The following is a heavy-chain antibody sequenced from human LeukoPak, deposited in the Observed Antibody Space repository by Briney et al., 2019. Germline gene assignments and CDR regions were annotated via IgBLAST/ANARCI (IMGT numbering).Heavy chain of an antibody. J-gene: IGHJ4*02. CDR1: GYTFTSYG. Sequence: ASVKVSCKASGYTFTSYGISWVRQAPGQGLEWMGWISAYNGNTNYAQKLQGRVTMTTDTSTSTAYMELRSLRSDDTAVYYCARDLKVVPAAILPFDYWGQGTLVTVSS. CDR3: ARDLKVVPAAILPFDY. CDR2: ISAYNGNT. V-gene: IGHV1-18*01. D-gene: IGHD2-2*01.